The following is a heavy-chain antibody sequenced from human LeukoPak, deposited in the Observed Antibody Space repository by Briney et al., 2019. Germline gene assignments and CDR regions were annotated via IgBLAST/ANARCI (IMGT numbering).Heavy chain of an antibody. D-gene: IGHD4-11*01. Sequence: PGRSLRLSCAASGFTFSSYGMHWVRQAPGKGLEWVAVIWYDGSNKYYADSVKGRFTISRDNSKNTLYLQMNSLRAEDTAVYYCARGNYSNYEIVAGFDYWGQGTLVTVSS. J-gene: IGHJ4*02. V-gene: IGHV3-33*01. CDR1: GFTFSSYG. CDR2: IWYDGSNK. CDR3: ARGNYSNYEIVAGFDY.